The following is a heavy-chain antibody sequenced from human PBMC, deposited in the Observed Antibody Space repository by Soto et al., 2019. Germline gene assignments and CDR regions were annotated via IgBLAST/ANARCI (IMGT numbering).Heavy chain of an antibody. V-gene: IGHV1-69*06. CDR1: GGTFSSYA. D-gene: IGHD3-10*01. J-gene: IGHJ4*02. CDR2: IIPIFGTA. CDR3: ARDRGSGSYSDY. Sequence: SVKVSCKASGGTFSSYAISWVRQAPGQGLEWMGGIIPIFGTANYAQKFQGRVTITADKSTSTAYIELRSLRYDDTAVYYCARDRGSGSYSDYWGQGTLVTVSS.